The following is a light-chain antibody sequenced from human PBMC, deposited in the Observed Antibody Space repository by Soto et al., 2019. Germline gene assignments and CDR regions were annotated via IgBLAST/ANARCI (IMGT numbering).Light chain of an antibody. V-gene: IGKV3-15*01. Sequence: EIVMTHSPATLSVSPGERATLSCSASQSVSSNLAWYQQKPGQAPRLLIYGASTRATGIPARFSGSGSGTEFTLTISSLQSEDFAVYFCQPYNNWPWTFGQGTKVDI. J-gene: IGKJ1*01. CDR3: QPYNNWPWT. CDR1: QSVSSN. CDR2: GAS.